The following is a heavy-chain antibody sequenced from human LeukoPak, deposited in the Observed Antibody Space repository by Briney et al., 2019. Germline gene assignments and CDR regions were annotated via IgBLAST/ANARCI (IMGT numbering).Heavy chain of an antibody. Sequence: PGGSLRLSCAASGFTFSSYSMNWVRQAPGKGLEWVSSISSSSSYIYYADSVKGRFTISRDNAKNSLYLQMNSLRAADTAVYYCARGFGGYCSSTSCYRHWFDPWGQGTLVTVSS. CDR1: GFTFSSYS. D-gene: IGHD2-2*02. CDR3: ARGFGGYCSSTSCYRHWFDP. V-gene: IGHV3-21*01. J-gene: IGHJ5*02. CDR2: ISSSSSYI.